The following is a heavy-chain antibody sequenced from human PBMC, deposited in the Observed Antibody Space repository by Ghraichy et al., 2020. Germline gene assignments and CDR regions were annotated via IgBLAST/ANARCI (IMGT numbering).Heavy chain of an antibody. CDR3: ARILEDSSSWYRRGYDAFDI. CDR1: GGSISSSSYY. D-gene: IGHD6-13*01. Sequence: SETLSLTCTVSGGSISSSSYYWGWIRQPPGKGLEWIGSIYYSGSTYYNPSLKSRVTISVDTSKNQFSLKLSSVTAADTAVYYCARILEDSSSWYRRGYDAFDIWGQGTMVTVSS. CDR2: IYYSGST. V-gene: IGHV4-39*01. J-gene: IGHJ3*02.